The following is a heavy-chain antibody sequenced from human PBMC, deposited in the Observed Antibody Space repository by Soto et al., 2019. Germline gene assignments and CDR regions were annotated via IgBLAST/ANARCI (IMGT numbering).Heavy chain of an antibody. Sequence: ASVKVSCKASGYTFTSYGISWVRQAPGQGLEWMGWISAYNGNTNYAQKLQGRVTMTTDTSTSTAYMELRSLRSDDTAVYYCARGSWSATGGGWFDPWGQGTLVTVSS. V-gene: IGHV1-18*04. CDR3: ARGSWSATGGGWFDP. J-gene: IGHJ5*02. CDR1: GYTFTSYG. CDR2: ISAYNGNT. D-gene: IGHD2-15*01.